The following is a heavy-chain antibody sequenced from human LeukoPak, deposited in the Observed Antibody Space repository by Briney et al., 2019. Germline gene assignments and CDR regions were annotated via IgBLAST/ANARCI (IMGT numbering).Heavy chain of an antibody. V-gene: IGHV3-30*02. CDR1: GFTFSSYG. CDR3: AKEAPLYCSGGSCGYYYYHYMDV. CDR2: IRYDGSNK. J-gene: IGHJ6*03. D-gene: IGHD2-15*01. Sequence: GGSLRLSCAASGFTFSSYGMHWVRQAPGKGLEWVAFIRYDGSNKYYADSVKGRFTISRDNSKNTLYLQMNSLRAEDTAVYYCAKEAPLYCSGGSCGYYYYHYMDVWGKGTTVTVSS.